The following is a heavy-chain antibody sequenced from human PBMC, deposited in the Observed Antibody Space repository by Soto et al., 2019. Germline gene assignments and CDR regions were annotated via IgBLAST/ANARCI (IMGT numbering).Heavy chain of an antibody. J-gene: IGHJ6*02. CDR2: IKSKADAEKT. CDR1: GFTFSNAW. D-gene: IGHD3-10*01. CDR3: TTAWGVIIVNYYYYGMDV. Sequence: GSLRLSCAGSGFTFSNAWLSWVRQVPGKGLEWVGRIKSKADAEKTDYGAPVKGRFTISRDDSKNTVYLQMNSLKTEDTGVYYCTTAWGVIIVNYYYYGMDVWGQGTTVTVSS. V-gene: IGHV3-15*01.